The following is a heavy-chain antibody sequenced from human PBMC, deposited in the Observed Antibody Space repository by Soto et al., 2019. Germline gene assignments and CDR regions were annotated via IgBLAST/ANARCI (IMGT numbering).Heavy chain of an antibody. CDR2: ISHDGGIK. CDR1: GFPFTSYA. J-gene: IGHJ6*02. V-gene: IGHV3-30-3*01. D-gene: IGHD1-1*01. Sequence: QVQLVESGGGVVQPGRSLTLSCAASGFPFTSYAIHRVRQAPGKGLEWVAVISHDGGIKHYADSVKGRFTISRDNSKNTLYLQMNSLRDEDTAVYHCSREDDDLEVWGQGTTVTVAS. CDR3: SREDDDLEV.